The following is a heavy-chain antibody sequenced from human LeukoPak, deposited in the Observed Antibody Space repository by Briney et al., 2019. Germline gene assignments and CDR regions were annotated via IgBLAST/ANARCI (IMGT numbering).Heavy chain of an antibody. CDR1: GYTFTSYY. CDR2: INPSGGST. V-gene: IGHV1-46*01. D-gene: IGHD4/OR15-4a*01. Sequence: ASVKVSCKASGYTFTSYYMHWVRQAPGQGLEWMGIINPSGGSTSYAQKFQGRVTMTRDTSTSTVYMELSSLRSEDTAVYYCARDTLGEGEDANYAVYYFDYWGQGTPVTVSS. CDR3: ARDTLGEGEDANYAVYYFDY. J-gene: IGHJ4*02.